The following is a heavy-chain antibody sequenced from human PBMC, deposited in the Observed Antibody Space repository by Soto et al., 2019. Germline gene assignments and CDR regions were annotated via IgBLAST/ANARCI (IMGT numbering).Heavy chain of an antibody. CDR2: ISWGSSTI. D-gene: IGHD2-15*01. V-gene: IGHV3-9*01. CDR3: VQGRYPTMATPLDH. J-gene: IGHJ4*02. Sequence: EVQLVESGGGLVQPGRSLRLSCAASGFTFDNCGMHWVRQAPGKGLEWVAGISWGSSTIGYADSVKGRFIISRDDAKNSLYLQMDSLRGEDTALYYCVQGRYPTMATPLDHWGQGTQVIVSS. CDR1: GFTFDNCG.